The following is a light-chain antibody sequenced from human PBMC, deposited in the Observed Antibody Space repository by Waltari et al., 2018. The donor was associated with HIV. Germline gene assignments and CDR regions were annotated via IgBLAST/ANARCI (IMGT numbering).Light chain of an antibody. J-gene: IGKJ4*01. CDR2: KAS. CDR3: QQSNSYSQVT. Sequence: DIQMTQSPSTLSASVGDRVTITCRASQSISSWLAWYQQKPGKAPNLLIYKASILAGGVPSRFSGSGSGTEFTLTISSLQPDDFATYYCQQSNSYSQVTFGGGTKVEIK. V-gene: IGKV1-5*03. CDR1: QSISSW.